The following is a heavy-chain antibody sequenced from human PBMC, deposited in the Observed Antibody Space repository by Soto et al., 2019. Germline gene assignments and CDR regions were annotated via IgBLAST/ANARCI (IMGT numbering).Heavy chain of an antibody. CDR3: ARSFGPPHYYGSGSYSR. J-gene: IGHJ4*02. V-gene: IGHV1-2*02. CDR2: INPNSGGT. Sequence: GASVKVSCKASGYTFTGYYMHWVRQAPGQGLEWMGWINPNSGGTNYAQKFQGRVTMTRDTSISTAYMELSRLRSDDTAVYYCARSFGPPHYYGSGSYSRWGQVTLVTFSS. D-gene: IGHD3-10*01. CDR1: GYTFTGYY.